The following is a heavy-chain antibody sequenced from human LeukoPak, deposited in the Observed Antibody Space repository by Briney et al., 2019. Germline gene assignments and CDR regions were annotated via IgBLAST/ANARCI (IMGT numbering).Heavy chain of an antibody. V-gene: IGHV4-4*02. CDR2: IYHSGST. Sequence: SETLSLTCAVSGDSISNNNWWSWARQPPGKGLEWIGEIYHSGSTNYNPSLKSRVTISVDKSKNQFSLKLSSVTAADTAVYYCARDRFGSGTAFDYWGQGTLVTVSS. CDR1: GDSISNNNW. CDR3: ARDRFGSGTAFDY. J-gene: IGHJ4*02. D-gene: IGHD3-10*01.